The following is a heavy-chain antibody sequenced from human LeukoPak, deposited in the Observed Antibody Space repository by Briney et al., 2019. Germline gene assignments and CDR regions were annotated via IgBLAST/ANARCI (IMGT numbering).Heavy chain of an antibody. V-gene: IGHV4-4*07. Sequence: SETLSLTCTVSGGSINNYYWSWIRQPAGKGLEWIGRIYTRGSTNYNHSLESRVTMSVDTSKNQLSMKLSSVNAADTAVYYCARGRYCSADICSGGDAFDIWGQGTMVSVSS. J-gene: IGHJ3*02. CDR2: IYTRGST. CDR1: GGSINNYY. D-gene: IGHD2-15*01. CDR3: ARGRYCSADICSGGDAFDI.